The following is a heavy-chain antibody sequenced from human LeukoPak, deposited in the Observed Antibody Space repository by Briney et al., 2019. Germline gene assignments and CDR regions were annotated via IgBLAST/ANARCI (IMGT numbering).Heavy chain of an antibody. V-gene: IGHV3-23*01. CDR3: AKGSQLLILNWFDP. CDR2: LSGSGSRT. Sequence: GGSLRLSCAASGFTFGSYAMGWVRQAPGKGLEWVSGLSGSGSRTFYADSVKGRSTISRDNSKNTLYLQMNSLRAEDTAVYYCAKGSQLLILNWFDPWGQGTLVTVSS. D-gene: IGHD2-2*01. CDR1: GFTFGSYA. J-gene: IGHJ5*02.